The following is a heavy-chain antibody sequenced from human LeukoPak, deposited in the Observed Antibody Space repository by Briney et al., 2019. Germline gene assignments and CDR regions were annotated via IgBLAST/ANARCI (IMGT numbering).Heavy chain of an antibody. CDR2: VDPEDGET. D-gene: IGHD6-6*01. V-gene: IGHV1-69-2*01. CDR3: ATTPPSSSSPGGYNWFDP. CDR1: GYTYTDYY. J-gene: IGHJ5*02. Sequence: ATVKISCKVSGYTYTDYYMHWVQQAPGKGLEWMGLVDPEDGETIYAEKFQGRATITADTYTHTAYMELSSLRSEDTAVYYCATTPPSSSSPGGYNWFDPWGQGTLVTVSS.